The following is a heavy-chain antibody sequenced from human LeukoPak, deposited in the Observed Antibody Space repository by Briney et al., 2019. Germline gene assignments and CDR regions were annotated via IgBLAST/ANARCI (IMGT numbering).Heavy chain of an antibody. J-gene: IGHJ4*02. CDR1: GGSFSGYY. CDR3: ARYGDIVVVPAVPFYYFDY. CDR2: INHSGST. V-gene: IGHV4-34*01. Sequence: PSETLSLTCAVYGGSFSGYYWSWLRQPPGKGLEWIGEINHSGSTNYNPSLKSRVTISVDTSKNQFSLKLSSVTAADTAVYYCARYGDIVVVPAVPFYYFDYWGQGTLVTVSS. D-gene: IGHD2-2*01.